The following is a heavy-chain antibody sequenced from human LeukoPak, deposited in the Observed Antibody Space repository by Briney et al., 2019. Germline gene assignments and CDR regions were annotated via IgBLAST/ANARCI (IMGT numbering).Heavy chain of an antibody. CDR2: IYYSGST. D-gene: IGHD1-26*01. CDR3: AKSGGYGLIDY. J-gene: IGHJ4*01. Sequence: SETLSLTCIVSGVSISSSYYYWGWIRQPPGKGLEWIGSIYYSGSTYYNSSLESRVTISIDTSKNQVSLNLTSMTAADTAVYYCAKSGGYGLIDYWGQGTLVTVSS. V-gene: IGHV4-39*01. CDR1: GVSISSSYYY.